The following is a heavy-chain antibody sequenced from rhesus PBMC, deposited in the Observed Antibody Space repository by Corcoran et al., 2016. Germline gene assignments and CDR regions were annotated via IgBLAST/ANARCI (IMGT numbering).Heavy chain of an antibody. V-gene: IGHV1S2*01. Sequence: QVQLVQSGAEVKKPGSSVKVSCKASGYTFTDYYMHLVRQAPRQGLEWMGWINPYKGNTKYAQKFQGRVTMTRDTSTSTAYMELSSLRSEDTAVYYCARDSPYRDKYFDLWGPGTPITISS. J-gene: IGHJ2*01. CDR3: ARDSPYRDKYFDL. CDR1: GYTFTDYY. CDR2: INPYKGNT. D-gene: IGHD4-23*01.